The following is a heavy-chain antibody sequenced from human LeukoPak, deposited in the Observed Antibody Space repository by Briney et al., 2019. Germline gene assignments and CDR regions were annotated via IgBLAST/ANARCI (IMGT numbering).Heavy chain of an antibody. CDR3: ARRPSKGIRWYATGYNWFDP. D-gene: IGHD4-23*01. J-gene: IGHJ5*02. CDR1: GYSISSGYY. Sequence: SETLSLTCTVSGYSISSGYYWGWIRQPPGKGLEWIGNIYPTGSTYYNPSLKSRATISVDTSKNQFSLKVSSVSAADTAVYYCARRPSKGIRWYATGYNWFDPWGQGTLVTVSS. CDR2: IYPTGST. V-gene: IGHV4-38-2*02.